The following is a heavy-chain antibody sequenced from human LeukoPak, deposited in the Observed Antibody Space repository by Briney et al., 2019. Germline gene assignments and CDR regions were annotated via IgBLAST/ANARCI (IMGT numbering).Heavy chain of an antibody. D-gene: IGHD3-16*02. CDR1: GFTFSSYG. J-gene: IGHJ4*02. Sequence: GGSLRLSCAASGFTFSSYGMHWVRQAPGKGLEWVAVISYDGSNKYHADSVKGRFTFSRDNSKNTLYLQMNSLRAEDTAVYYCAKDNQDYVWGSYRSGPFDYWGQGTLVTVSS. CDR3: AKDNQDYVWGSYRSGPFDY. V-gene: IGHV3-30*18. CDR2: ISYDGSNK.